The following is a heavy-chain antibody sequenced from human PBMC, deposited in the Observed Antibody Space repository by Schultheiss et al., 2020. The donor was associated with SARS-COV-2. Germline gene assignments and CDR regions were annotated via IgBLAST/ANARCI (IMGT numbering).Heavy chain of an antibody. Sequence: GGSLRLSCAASGFTFSSYGMHWVRQAPGKGLEWVAVISYDGSDKYYADSVKGRFTISRDNSKNTLYLQMNSLRAEDTAVYYCARDGRPTYYYYYMDVWGKGTTVTVSS. CDR1: GFTFSSYG. CDR2: ISYDGSDK. CDR3: ARDGRPTYYYYYMDV. V-gene: IGHV3-30*19. D-gene: IGHD2-15*01. J-gene: IGHJ6*03.